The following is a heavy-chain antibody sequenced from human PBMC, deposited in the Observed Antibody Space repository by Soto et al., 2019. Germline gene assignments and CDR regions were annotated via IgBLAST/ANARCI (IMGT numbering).Heavy chain of an antibody. CDR1: GGSISSHY. V-gene: IGHV4-59*11. Sequence: SETLSLTCTVSGGSISSHYWSWIRQSPGKGMEWIGNIDYSGSTNYNPSLKSRVTISVDTAKNQFSLRLNSLTAADTAVYYCASGWMAAFDTWGQGTLVTVSS. CDR3: ASGWMAAFDT. J-gene: IGHJ5*02. D-gene: IGHD2-2*03. CDR2: IDYSGST.